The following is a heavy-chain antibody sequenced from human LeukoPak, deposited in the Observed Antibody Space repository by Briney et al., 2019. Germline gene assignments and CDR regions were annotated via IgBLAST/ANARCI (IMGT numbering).Heavy chain of an antibody. D-gene: IGHD6-19*01. V-gene: IGHV4-34*01. CDR2: INHSGST. CDR1: GGSFSGYY. Sequence: SETLSLTCAVYGGSFSGYYWSWIRQPPGKGLEWIGEINHSGSTNYNPSLKSRVTISVDTSKNQFSLTLSSVTAADTAVYYCARLHYTSGWGGYYYYYMDVWGKGTTVTISS. CDR3: ARLHYTSGWGGYYYYYMDV. J-gene: IGHJ6*03.